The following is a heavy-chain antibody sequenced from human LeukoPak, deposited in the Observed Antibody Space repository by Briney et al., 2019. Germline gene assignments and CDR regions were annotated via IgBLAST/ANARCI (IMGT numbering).Heavy chain of an antibody. CDR2: IYYSGST. D-gene: IGHD2-15*01. V-gene: IGHV4-59*01. J-gene: IGHJ6*03. CDR3: ARGYSEYCSGGSCYSDYYMDV. Sequence: PSETLSLTCTVSGGSISSYYWSWIRQPPGKGLEWIGYIYYSGSTNYNPSLKSRVTISVDTSKKQFSLKLSSVTAADTAVYYCARGYSEYCSGGSCYSDYYMDVWGKGTTVTVSS. CDR1: GGSISSYY.